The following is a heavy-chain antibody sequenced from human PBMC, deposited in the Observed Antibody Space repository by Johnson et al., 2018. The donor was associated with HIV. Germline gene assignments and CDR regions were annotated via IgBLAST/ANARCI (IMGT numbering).Heavy chain of an antibody. Sequence: VQLVESGGGLAQPGGSLRLSCAASGFTVSSNYMSWVRQAPGKGLEWVSGLNWNGGSTGYADSVKGRFTISRDNAKNSLYLQMNSLRAEDTALYYCARSYYYFNDAFDIWGQGTMVTVSS. CDR1: GFTVSSNY. V-gene: IGHV3-20*04. D-gene: IGHD3-10*01. J-gene: IGHJ3*02. CDR3: ARSYYYFNDAFDI. CDR2: LNWNGGST.